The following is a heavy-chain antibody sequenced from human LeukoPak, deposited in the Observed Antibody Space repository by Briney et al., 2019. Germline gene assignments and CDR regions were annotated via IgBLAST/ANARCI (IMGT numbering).Heavy chain of an antibody. Sequence: SETLSLTCAVYGGSFSGYYWSWIRQPPGKGLEWIGEINHSGSTNYNPYLKSRVTISVDTSKNQFSLKLSSVTAADTAVYYCARGPGSGSYYGYWGQGTLVTVSS. V-gene: IGHV4-34*01. D-gene: IGHD3-10*01. CDR3: ARGPGSGSYYGY. CDR1: GGSFSGYY. CDR2: INHSGST. J-gene: IGHJ4*02.